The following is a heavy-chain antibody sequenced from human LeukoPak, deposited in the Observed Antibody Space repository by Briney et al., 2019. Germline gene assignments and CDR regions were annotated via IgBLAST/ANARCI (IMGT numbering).Heavy chain of an antibody. CDR3: AKDRSSSWVLDY. J-gene: IGHJ4*02. Sequence: GGSLRLSCAASGLTFSSYAMSWVRQAPGKGLEWVSAISGSGGSTYYADSVKGRFTISRDNSKNTLYLQMNSLRAEDTAVYYCAKDRSSSWVLDYWGQGTLVTVSS. D-gene: IGHD6-13*01. CDR2: ISGSGGST. V-gene: IGHV3-23*01. CDR1: GLTFSSYA.